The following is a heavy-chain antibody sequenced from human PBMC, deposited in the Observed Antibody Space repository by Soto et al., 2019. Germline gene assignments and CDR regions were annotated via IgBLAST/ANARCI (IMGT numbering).Heavy chain of an antibody. CDR3: ARDGEDVEMATTFDY. J-gene: IGHJ4*02. CDR2: IIPIFGTA. CDR1: GGTFSSYA. D-gene: IGHD5-12*01. Sequence: ASVKVSCKASGGTFSSYAISWVRQAPGQGLEWMGGIIPIFGTANYAQKFQGRVTITADESTSTAYMELSSLRSEDTAVYYCARDGEDVEMATTFDYWGQGTLVTVS. V-gene: IGHV1-69*13.